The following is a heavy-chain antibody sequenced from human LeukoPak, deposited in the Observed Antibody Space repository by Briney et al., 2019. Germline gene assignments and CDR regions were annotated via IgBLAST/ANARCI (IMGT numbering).Heavy chain of an antibody. CDR1: GFAFGSEA. CDR3: TRSRPVGGITFDN. Sequence: GGSLRLSCSVSGFAFGSEAMSWVRQAPGKGLEWVSFINPRSTSTYYSDSVTGRFAISRDDAKNSLYLQMNSLRGEDTAVYYCTRSRPVGGITFDNWGQGTLVTVSS. J-gene: IGHJ4*02. D-gene: IGHD3-16*01. V-gene: IGHV3-48*04. CDR2: INPRSTST.